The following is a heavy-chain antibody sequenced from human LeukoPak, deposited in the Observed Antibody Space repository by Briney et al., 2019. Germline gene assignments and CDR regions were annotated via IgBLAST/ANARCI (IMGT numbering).Heavy chain of an antibody. V-gene: IGHV1-58*01. CDR1: GFTFTSSA. Sequence: ASVKVSCKASGFTFTSSAVQWVRQARGQRLEWIGWIVVGSGNTNYAQKFQERVTITRDMSTSLVYMELSSLRSEDTAVYYCAAEAAYYYDSRDAFNVWGQGTMVTVSS. CDR2: IVVGSGNT. CDR3: AAEAAYYYDSRDAFNV. J-gene: IGHJ3*01. D-gene: IGHD3-22*01.